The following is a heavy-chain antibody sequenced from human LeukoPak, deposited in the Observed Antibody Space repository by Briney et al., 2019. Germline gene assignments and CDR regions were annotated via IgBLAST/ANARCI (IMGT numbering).Heavy chain of an antibody. D-gene: IGHD1-1*01. CDR3: VKITSVTGGDC. J-gene: IGHJ4*02. CDR1: GFTFSAYA. CDR2: ISSNGGSS. V-gene: IGHV3-64D*09. Sequence: GGSLRLSCSASGFTFSAYAMYWVRQAPGEGLEYVSGISSNGGSSFYADSVKGRSTISRDNSKNTLYLQMSSPRAEDTAVYYCVKITSVTGGDCWGQGTRLTVSS.